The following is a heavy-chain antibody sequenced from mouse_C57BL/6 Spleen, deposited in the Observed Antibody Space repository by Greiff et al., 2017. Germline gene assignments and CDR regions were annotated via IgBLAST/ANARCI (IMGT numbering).Heavy chain of an antibody. V-gene: IGHV1-81*01. CDR2: IYPRSGNT. D-gene: IGHD1-1*01. J-gene: IGHJ2*01. CDR3: ARSRDYGSSYDY. CDR1: GYTFTSYG. Sequence: QVQLQQPGAELARPGASVKLSCKASGYTFTSYGISWVKQRTGQGLEWIGEIYPRSGNTYYNEKFKGKATLTADKSSSTAYMELRSLTSEDSAVYFCARSRDYGSSYDYWGQGTTLTVSS.